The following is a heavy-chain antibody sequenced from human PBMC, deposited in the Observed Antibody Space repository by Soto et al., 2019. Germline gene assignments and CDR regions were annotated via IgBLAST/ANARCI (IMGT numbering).Heavy chain of an antibody. J-gene: IGHJ4*02. Sequence: QVQLQESGPGLVKPSETLSLTCTVSGDSISSYYWSWIRQPPGKGLEWIGYFYYSGSTNYNPSLKSRVTLSVDTAQNPFSPKLSSVAAADTAVYYCARSRGGSFDYWGQGTLVTVSS. CDR1: GDSISSYY. D-gene: IGHD3-10*01. V-gene: IGHV4-59*01. CDR2: FYYSGST. CDR3: ARSRGGSFDY.